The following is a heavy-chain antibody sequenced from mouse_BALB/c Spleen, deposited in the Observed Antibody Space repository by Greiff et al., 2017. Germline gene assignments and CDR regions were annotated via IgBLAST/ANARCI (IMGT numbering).Heavy chain of an antibody. CDR3: ARNQAYYGPWFAY. CDR2: INPSTGYT. D-gene: IGHD2-10*01. Sequence: VKLQESGAELAKPGASVKMSCKASGYTFTSYWMHWVKQRPGQGLEWIGYINPSTGYTEYNQKFKDKATLTADKSSSTAYMQLSSLTSEDSAVYYCARNQAYYGPWFAYWGQGTLVTVSA. CDR1: GYTFTSYW. J-gene: IGHJ3*01. V-gene: IGHV1-7*01.